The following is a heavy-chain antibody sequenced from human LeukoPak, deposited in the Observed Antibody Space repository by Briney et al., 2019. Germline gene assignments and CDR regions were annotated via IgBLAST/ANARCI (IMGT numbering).Heavy chain of an antibody. CDR3: ARDSPFEWDVFGDSFDI. Sequence: SETLSLTCTVSGGSISSHYWSWIRQSPGKGLEWIGFMHYRGNTNSNPSLRSRVTISMDTSKNQFSLKMSSVTAADTAVYYCARDSPFEWDVFGDSFDIWGQGTVVTGSS. J-gene: IGHJ3*02. CDR2: MHYRGNT. CDR1: GGSISSHY. D-gene: IGHD1-26*01. V-gene: IGHV4-59*11.